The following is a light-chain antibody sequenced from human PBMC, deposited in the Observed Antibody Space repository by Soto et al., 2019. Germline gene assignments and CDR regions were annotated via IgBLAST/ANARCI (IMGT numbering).Light chain of an antibody. V-gene: IGLV2-14*01. J-gene: IGLJ2*01. CDR3: TPYSSSSPVL. CDR1: SSDVGAYNY. Sequence: QSALTQPASVSGSLGQSITISCTGTSSDVGAYNYVSWYQQHPDKAPKLLIFEVTNRPSGVSGRFSGSKSGITASLSISGLQPEDEADYYCTPYSSSSPVLFGGGTKLTV. CDR2: EVT.